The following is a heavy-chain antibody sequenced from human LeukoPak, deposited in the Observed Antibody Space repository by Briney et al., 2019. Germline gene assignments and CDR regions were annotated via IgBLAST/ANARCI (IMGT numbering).Heavy chain of an antibody. CDR2: IYPGDSDT. J-gene: IGHJ4*02. CDR1: GYSFTSYW. V-gene: IGHV5-51*01. Sequence: GESLQISCKGSGYSFTSYWIGWVRQMPGKGLEWMGIIYPGDSDTRYSPSSQGQVTISADKSISTAYLQWSRLKASDTAMYYCARLRYISSWFFDYWGQGTLVTVFS. CDR3: ARLRYISSWFFDY. D-gene: IGHD6-13*01.